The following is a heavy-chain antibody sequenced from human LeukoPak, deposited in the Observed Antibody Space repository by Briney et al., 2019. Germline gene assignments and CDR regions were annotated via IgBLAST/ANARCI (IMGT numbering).Heavy chain of an antibody. V-gene: IGHV3-30*02. J-gene: IGHJ3*02. CDR2: IRSDGSNK. CDR1: GFTFSSYG. D-gene: IGHD3-9*01. Sequence: GGSLRLSCAASGFTFSSYGMHWVRQAPGKGLEWVAFIRSDGSNKYYADSVKGRFTISRDNSKNTLYLQMTSLRAEDTAVHYCARGPNYDILTGWRKTHNGIDIWGQGTMVTVSS. CDR3: ARGPNYDILTGWRKTHNGIDI.